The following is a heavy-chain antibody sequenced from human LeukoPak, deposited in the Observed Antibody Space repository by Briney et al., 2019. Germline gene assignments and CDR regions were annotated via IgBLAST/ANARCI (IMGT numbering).Heavy chain of an antibody. CDR3: ARRAVAYYYYNYMDV. CDR1: GYTFTSYD. D-gene: IGHD6-19*01. V-gene: IGHV1-8*01. CDR2: MNPNSGNT. J-gene: IGHJ6*03. Sequence: GASVKVSCKASGYTFTSYDINWVRQATGQGLEWMGWMNPNSGNTGYAQKFQGRVTITRNTSISTAYMELSSLRSEDTAVYYCARRAVAYYYYNYMDVWGKGTTVTVSS.